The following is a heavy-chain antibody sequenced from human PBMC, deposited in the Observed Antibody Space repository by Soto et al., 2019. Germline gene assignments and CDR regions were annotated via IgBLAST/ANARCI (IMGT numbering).Heavy chain of an antibody. Sequence: QVQLVESGGGVVQPGRSLRLSCAASGFTFSSYGMHWVRQAPGKGLEWVAVISYDGSNKYYADSVKGRFTISRDNSKNPLYLQMNSLRAEDTAVYYWAKEHDSSGYYSPYGMDVWGQGTTVTVSS. CDR1: GFTFSSYG. D-gene: IGHD3-22*01. V-gene: IGHV3-30*18. J-gene: IGHJ6*02. CDR2: ISYDGSNK. CDR3: AKEHDSSGYYSPYGMDV.